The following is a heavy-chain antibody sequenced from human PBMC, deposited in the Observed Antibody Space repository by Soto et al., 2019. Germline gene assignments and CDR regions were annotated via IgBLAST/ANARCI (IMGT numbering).Heavy chain of an antibody. Sequence: QVQLVESGGGVVQPGRSLRLSCAASGFTFSSYGMHWVRQAPGKGLEWVAVISYDGSNKYYADSVKGRFTISRDNSKNTLYLQMNSLRAEDTAVYYCAKDSGLLWFGELDADGGWFDPWGQGTLVTVSS. CDR3: AKDSGLLWFGELDADGGWFDP. J-gene: IGHJ5*02. CDR1: GFTFSSYG. V-gene: IGHV3-30*18. D-gene: IGHD3-10*01. CDR2: ISYDGSNK.